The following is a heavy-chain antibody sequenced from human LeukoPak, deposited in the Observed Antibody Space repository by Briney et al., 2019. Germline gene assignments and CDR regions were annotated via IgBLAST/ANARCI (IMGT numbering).Heavy chain of an antibody. CDR2: ISSSSNYI. CDR3: ARDVGASAPDAFDI. V-gene: IGHV3-21*01. D-gene: IGHD1-26*01. J-gene: IGHJ3*02. Sequence: GGSLRLSCAASGFTFSTYNMNWVRQAPGKGLEWVSSISSSSNYIYYADSVKGRFTISRGNAKNSLYLQMNSLRAEDTDVYYCARDVGASAPDAFDIWGQGTMVTVSS. CDR1: GFTFSTYN.